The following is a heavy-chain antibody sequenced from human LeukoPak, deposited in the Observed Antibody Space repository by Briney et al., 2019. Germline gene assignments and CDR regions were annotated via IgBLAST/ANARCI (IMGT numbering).Heavy chain of an antibody. CDR3: ARVFARSGEVSGSYYYY. CDR1: GGTFSSYA. D-gene: IGHD1-26*01. V-gene: IGHV1-69*05. CDR2: IIPIFGTA. J-gene: IGHJ4*02. Sequence: VASVKVSCKASGGTFSSYAINWVRQAPGQGLEWMGGIIPIFGTANYAQKFQGRVTITTHESTSTAYMDLSSLRSEDTAVYNCARVFARSGEVSGSYYYYWGQGTLVTVSS.